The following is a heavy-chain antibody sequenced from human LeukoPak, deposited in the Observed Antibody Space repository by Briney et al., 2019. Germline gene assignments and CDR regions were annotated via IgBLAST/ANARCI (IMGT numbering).Heavy chain of an antibody. CDR3: AGGEQQLLRRVDY. V-gene: IGHV3-53*01. CDR2: IYSGGST. CDR1: GFTVSSNY. D-gene: IGHD6-13*01. Sequence: GGSLRLSCAASGFTVSSNYMSWVRQAPGKGLEWVSVIYSGGSTHYADSVKGRFTISRDNSKNTVYLQMNSLRAEDTAVYYCAGGEQQLLRRVDYWGQGTQVTVSS. J-gene: IGHJ4*02.